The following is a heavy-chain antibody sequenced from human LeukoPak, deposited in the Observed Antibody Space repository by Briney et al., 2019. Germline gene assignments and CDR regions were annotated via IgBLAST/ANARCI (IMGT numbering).Heavy chain of an antibody. J-gene: IGHJ4*02. CDR1: GGSISSSY. V-gene: IGHV4-59*01. CDR2: IYYSGST. D-gene: IGHD6-13*01. CDR3: ARGSSSWPYYFDY. Sequence: SETLSLTCTVSGGSISSSYWSWIRQPPGKGLEWIGYIYYSGSTNYNPSLKSRVTISVDTSKNQFSLKLNSVTAADTAVYYCARGSSSWPYYFDYWGQGTLVTVSS.